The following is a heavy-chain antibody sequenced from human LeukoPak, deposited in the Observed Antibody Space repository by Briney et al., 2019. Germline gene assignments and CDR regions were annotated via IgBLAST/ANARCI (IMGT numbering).Heavy chain of an antibody. CDR3: AMAGYTDGPFDFDY. Sequence: GGSLRLSCEASGFMFSSYWMNWVRQAPGKGLEWVANIRQGGSEKYYVDSVKGRFSISRDNAKSSLFLQMNSLRADDTAVYYCAMAGYTDGPFDFDYWGQGTLVTVSS. CDR2: IRQGGSEK. J-gene: IGHJ4*02. V-gene: IGHV3-7*01. CDR1: GFMFSSYW. D-gene: IGHD5-18*01.